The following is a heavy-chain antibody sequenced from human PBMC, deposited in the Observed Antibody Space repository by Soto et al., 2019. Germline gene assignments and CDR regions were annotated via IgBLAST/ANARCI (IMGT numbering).Heavy chain of an antibody. CDR3: ARRVRAYSSSQRESLIDY. CDR1: GGSFSGYY. V-gene: IGHV4-34*01. J-gene: IGHJ4*02. CDR2: INHSGST. D-gene: IGHD6-6*01. Sequence: SETLSLTCAVYGGSFSGYYWSWIRQPPGKGLEWIGEINHSGSTNYNPSLKSRVTISVDTSKNQFSLKLSSVTAADTAVYYCARRVRAYSSSQRESLIDYWGQGTLVTVSS.